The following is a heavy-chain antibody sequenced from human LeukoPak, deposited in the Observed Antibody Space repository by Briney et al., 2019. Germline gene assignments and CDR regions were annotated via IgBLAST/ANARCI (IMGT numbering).Heavy chain of an antibody. D-gene: IGHD2-15*01. CDR1: GYTFTDYA. CDR3: AKNPVVVVAATWAHNWFDP. J-gene: IGHJ5*02. CDR2: ITTGRGET. V-gene: IGHV1-3*03. Sequence: GASVKVSCKASGYTFTDYALHWVRQAPGQSLEWMGWITTGRGETRYSQGFQRRTTFTRDTSASTAYMELSSLRSEDTAVYYCAKNPVVVVAATWAHNWFDPWGQGTLVTVSS.